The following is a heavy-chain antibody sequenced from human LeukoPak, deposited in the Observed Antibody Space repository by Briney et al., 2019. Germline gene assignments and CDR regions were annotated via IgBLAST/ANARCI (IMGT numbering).Heavy chain of an antibody. CDR3: ARDRGKSYSGYDY. V-gene: IGHV4-31*03. J-gene: IGHJ4*02. CDR2: IYYSGST. Sequence: PSETLSLTCTVSGGSISSGGYYWSWIRQHPGKGLEWIGYIYYSGSTYYNPSLKSRVTISVDTSKNQFSLKLSSVTAADTAVYYRARDRGKSYSGYDYWGQGTLVTVSS. D-gene: IGHD5-12*01. CDR1: GGSISSGGYY.